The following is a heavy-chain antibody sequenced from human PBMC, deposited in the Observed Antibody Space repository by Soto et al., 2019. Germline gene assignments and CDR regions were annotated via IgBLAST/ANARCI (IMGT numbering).Heavy chain of an antibody. CDR2: INHSGST. V-gene: IGHV4-34*01. J-gene: IGHJ6*03. Sequence: SETLSLTCAVYGGSFSGYYWSWIRQPPGRGLEWIGEINHSGSTNYNPSLKSRVTISVDTSKNQFSLKLSSVTAADTAVYYCAGTQIVVVPAASINYYYYMDAWGKGTTVNVSS. CDR1: GGSFSGYY. CDR3: AGTQIVVVPAASINYYYYMDA. D-gene: IGHD2-2*01.